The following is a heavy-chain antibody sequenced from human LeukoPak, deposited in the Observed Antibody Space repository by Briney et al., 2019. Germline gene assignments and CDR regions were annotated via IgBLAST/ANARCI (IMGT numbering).Heavy chain of an antibody. CDR1: GFTFTGSA. Sequence: GGSLRLSCAASGFTFTGSAMTWVRPATGKALEWVSTITGSDDAPYHADSVKCRFNISSDFSKNTVHLLMHSLRVEDTAIYYCAKGPRLNSGYHPDCWGQGTLVTVSS. D-gene: IGHD3-22*01. CDR3: AKGPRLNSGYHPDC. CDR2: ITGSDDAP. J-gene: IGHJ4*02. V-gene: IGHV3-23*01.